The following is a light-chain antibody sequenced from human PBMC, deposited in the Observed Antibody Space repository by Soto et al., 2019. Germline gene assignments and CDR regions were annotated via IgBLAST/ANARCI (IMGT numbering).Light chain of an antibody. CDR2: AAS. J-gene: IGKJ5*01. CDR1: ETISTF. Sequence: DIQMTQSPSSLSASVGDRVTMTCRASETISTFLNWYQHKPGKAPQLLIYAASRLQSGVPSRFSGSGSGTDFTLTINGLQPEYFASYYCQQSYSTSPITFGQGTRLEI. V-gene: IGKV1-39*01. CDR3: QQSYSTSPIT.